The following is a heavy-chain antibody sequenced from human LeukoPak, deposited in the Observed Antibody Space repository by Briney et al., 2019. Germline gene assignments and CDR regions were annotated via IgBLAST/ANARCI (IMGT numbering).Heavy chain of an antibody. CDR2: INPNSGGT. D-gene: IGHD6-13*01. CDR1: GYTFTGYY. J-gene: IGHJ6*02. Sequence: ASVKVSCKASGYTFTGYYMHWVRQAPGQGLEWMGWINPNSGGTNYAQKFQGWVTMTRDTSISTAYMELSRLRSDDTAVYYCARERGRIAAAGSRYYYGMDVWGQGTTVTVSS. V-gene: IGHV1-2*04. CDR3: ARERGRIAAAGSRYYYGMDV.